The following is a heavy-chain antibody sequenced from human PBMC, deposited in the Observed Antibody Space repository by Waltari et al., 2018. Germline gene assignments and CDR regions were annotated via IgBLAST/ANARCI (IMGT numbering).Heavy chain of an antibody. CDR3: ASLDRGAAFDI. CDR1: GYTFTSYA. CDR2: INAGNGNT. V-gene: IGHV1-3*01. D-gene: IGHD3-10*01. Sequence: QVQLVQSGAEVKKPGASVKVSCKASGYTFTSYAMHWVRQAPGQRLEWMGWINAGNGNTKYSRKFQGRVTITRDTAASTAYMELSSLRSEDTAVYYCASLDRGAAFDIWGQGTMVTVSS. J-gene: IGHJ3*02.